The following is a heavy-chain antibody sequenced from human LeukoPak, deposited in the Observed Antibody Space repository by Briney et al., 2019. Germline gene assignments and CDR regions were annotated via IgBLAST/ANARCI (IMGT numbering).Heavy chain of an antibody. D-gene: IGHD5-24*01. V-gene: IGHV4-59*01. J-gene: IGHJ4*02. CDR3: ASVEMATIKDYYFDY. Sequence: SETLSLTCTVSGGSISSYYWSWIRQPPGKGLEWIGYIYYSGSTNYNPSLKSRVTISVDTSKNQFSLKLSSVTAADTAVYYCASVEMATIKDYYFDYWGQGTLLTVSS. CDR2: IYYSGST. CDR1: GGSISSYY.